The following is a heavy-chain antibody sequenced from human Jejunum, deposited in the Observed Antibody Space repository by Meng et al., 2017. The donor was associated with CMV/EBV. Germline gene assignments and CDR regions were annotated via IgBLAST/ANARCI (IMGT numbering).Heavy chain of an antibody. CDR1: TGYY. CDR3: AKDWREPTFTFRRGVMNWLDP. CDR2: INPKHGDT. D-gene: IGHD3-10*01. J-gene: IGHJ5*02. Sequence: TGYYMHWVRQAHGQGLEWMAWINPKHGDTHYAQKFQDRVTLTSDPSINTAYMELSSLTSEDTALYYCAKDWREPTFTFRRGVMNWLDPWGQGTLVTVSS. V-gene: IGHV1-2*02.